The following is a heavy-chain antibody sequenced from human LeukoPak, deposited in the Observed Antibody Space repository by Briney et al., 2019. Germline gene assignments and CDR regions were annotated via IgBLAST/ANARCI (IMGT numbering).Heavy chain of an antibody. CDR1: GFTFSNYW. J-gene: IGHJ5*02. CDR3: TGGLRGATWFDP. Sequence: PGGSLRLSCVVSGFTFSNYWMSWVRQTPGKGLEWVANIKHVESQKYYVDSVKGRFTISRDNAKNSLYLQMNSLRAEATALYYCTGGLRGATWFDPWGQGTLVTVSS. V-gene: IGHV3-7*03. CDR2: IKHVESQK. D-gene: IGHD3-10*01.